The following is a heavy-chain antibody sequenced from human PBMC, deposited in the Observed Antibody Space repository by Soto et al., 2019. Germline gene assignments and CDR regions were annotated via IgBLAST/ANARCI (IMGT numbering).Heavy chain of an antibody. J-gene: IGHJ4*02. Sequence: ASVKVSCKASGYTFIRYGITWVRQAPGQGLEWMGWISPYNGYTSYAQKLQGRVTMTRDTSTSTVYMELSSLRSDDTAVYYCARGPVGGYYDSSGYLTNFDYWGQGTLVTVS. V-gene: IGHV1-18*01. D-gene: IGHD3-22*01. CDR1: GYTFIRYG. CDR3: ARGPVGGYYDSSGYLTNFDY. CDR2: ISPYNGYT.